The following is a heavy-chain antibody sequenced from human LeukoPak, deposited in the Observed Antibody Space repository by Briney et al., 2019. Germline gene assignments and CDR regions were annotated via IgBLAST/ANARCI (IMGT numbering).Heavy chain of an antibody. CDR1: GFTFSGFG. V-gene: IGHV3-30*18. J-gene: IGHJ5*02. D-gene: IGHD6-19*01. CDR3: AKGSSSGWYDWFDP. Sequence: PGKSLRLSCVASGFTFSGFGIHWVRQAPGKPPEWVAVTSYNGRHEYYGESVKGRFTISRDNPKNTVSLQMDNLRIDDTAMYYCAKGSSSGWYDWFDPWGQGTLVTVSS. CDR2: TSYNGRHE.